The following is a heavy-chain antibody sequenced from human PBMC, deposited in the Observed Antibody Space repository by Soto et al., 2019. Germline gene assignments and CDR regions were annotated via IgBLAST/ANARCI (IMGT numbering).Heavy chain of an antibody. CDR2: IEQEGSEK. D-gene: IGHD2-2*01. CDR1: GFMFSCFW. J-gene: IGHJ6*02. CDR3: ARGYCLSTSCYAPYYYYGMDV. Sequence: GGSLRLSCAASGFMFSCFWATGLRQAPGEGLEWVANIEQEGSEKYYVDSVKGRFTISRDNAKNSLFLQMNSLRAEDTAVYYCARGYCLSTSCYAPYYYYGMDVWGQGT. V-gene: IGHV3-7*01.